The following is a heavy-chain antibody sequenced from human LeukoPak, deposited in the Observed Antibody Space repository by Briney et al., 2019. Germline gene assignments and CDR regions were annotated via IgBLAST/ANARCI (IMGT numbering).Heavy chain of an antibody. CDR3: ARLDDILTGQLFAFDI. CDR2: IYYSGST. CDR1: GGFISSSSYY. J-gene: IGHJ3*02. D-gene: IGHD3-9*01. Sequence: PSETLSLTCTVSGGFISSSSYYWGWIRQPPGKGLEWIGSIYYSGSTYYNPSLKSRVTISVDTSKNQFSLKLSSVTAADTAVYYCARLDDILTGQLFAFDIWGQGTMVTVSS. V-gene: IGHV4-39*01.